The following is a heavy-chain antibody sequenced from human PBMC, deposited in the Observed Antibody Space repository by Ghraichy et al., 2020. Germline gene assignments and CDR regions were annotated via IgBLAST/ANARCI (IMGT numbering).Heavy chain of an antibody. D-gene: IGHD6-19*01. CDR3: AKWTCDSSLCYLDY. J-gene: IGHJ4*02. V-gene: IGHV3-23*01. Sequence: AGSLRLSCAASGFTFSNYAIIWVRQAPGKGLEWVSTVGSSGTTTYYVDSVKGRFTISRDNSKNTVYLQMNSLGADDTAVYYCAKWTCDSSLCYLDYWGQGTQVTVSP. CDR2: VGSSGTTT. CDR1: GFTFSNYA.